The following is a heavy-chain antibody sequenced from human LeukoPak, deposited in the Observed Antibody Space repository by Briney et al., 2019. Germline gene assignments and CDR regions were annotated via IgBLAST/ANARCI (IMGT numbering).Heavy chain of an antibody. D-gene: IGHD3-16*02. V-gene: IGHV3-53*01. J-gene: IGHJ3*02. Sequence: GGSLRLSCAASGFTVSSTYMSWVRQTPGKRLEWVSVIYVGGNTYYADSVKGRFTISRDNFKNTLYLQMNSLRAEDTAVYYCARGPYSLGAFDIWGQGTMVTVSS. CDR1: GFTVSSTY. CDR3: ARGPYSLGAFDI. CDR2: IYVGGNT.